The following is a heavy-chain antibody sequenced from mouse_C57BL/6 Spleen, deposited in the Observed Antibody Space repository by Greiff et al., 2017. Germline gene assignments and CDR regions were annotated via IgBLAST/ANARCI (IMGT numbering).Heavy chain of an antibody. D-gene: IGHD1-1*01. CDR1: GFTFSDYY. CDR2: INYDGSST. CDR3: ARSSYEGFDY. Sequence: EVQVVESEGGLVQPGSSMKLSCTASGFTFSDYYMAWVRPVPEKGLEWVANINYDGSSTYYLDSLKSRFIISRDNAKNILYLQMSSLKSEDTATYYCARSSYEGFDYWGQGTTLTVSS. V-gene: IGHV5-16*01. J-gene: IGHJ2*01.